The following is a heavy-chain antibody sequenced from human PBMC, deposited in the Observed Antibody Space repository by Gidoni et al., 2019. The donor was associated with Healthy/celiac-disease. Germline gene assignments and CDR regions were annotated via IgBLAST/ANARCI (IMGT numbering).Heavy chain of an antibody. CDR1: GFTFRSYA. CDR2: ISYYVSNK. J-gene: IGHJ6*03. CDR3: ARDGVGYSYGPNYYYYYYMDV. D-gene: IGHD5-18*01. Sequence: QVQLVESGGGVVQPGRSLRLSCAASGFTFRSYALHWVRQAPGKGLEWVAVISYYVSNKYYAESVKGRFTISRDNSKNTLYLQMNSLRAEDTAVYYCARDGVGYSYGPNYYYYYYMDVWGKGTTVTVSS. V-gene: IGHV3-30-3*01.